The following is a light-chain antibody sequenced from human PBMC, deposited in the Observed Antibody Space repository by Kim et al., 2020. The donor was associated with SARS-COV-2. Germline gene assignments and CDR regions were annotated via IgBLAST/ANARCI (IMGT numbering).Light chain of an antibody. CDR2: DVS. CDR3: SSHTSSDTWV. CDR1: SSDIGSSDY. V-gene: IGLV2-14*03. Sequence: QSALTQPASVSGSPGQSITISCSGTSSDIGSSDYVSWYQQHPGKAPKLMIYDVSHRPSGVSDRFSGSKSGYTASLTISGLQAEDEADYYCSSHTSSDTWVFGGGTQLTVL. J-gene: IGLJ3*02.